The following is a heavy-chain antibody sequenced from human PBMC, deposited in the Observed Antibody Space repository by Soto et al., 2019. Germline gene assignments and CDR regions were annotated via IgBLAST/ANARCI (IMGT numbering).Heavy chain of an antibody. J-gene: IGHJ5*02. D-gene: IGHD6-13*01. V-gene: IGHV4-39*02. CDR2: TYYSGST. Sequence: SETLSLTCTVSGGSISSSSYYWGWILQPPGKGLEWIGSTYYSGSTYYNPSLKSRVTISVDTSKNQFSLKLSSVTAADTAVYYCARERPDGSRLDPWGQGTLVTVSS. CDR1: GGSISSSSYY. CDR3: ARERPDGSRLDP.